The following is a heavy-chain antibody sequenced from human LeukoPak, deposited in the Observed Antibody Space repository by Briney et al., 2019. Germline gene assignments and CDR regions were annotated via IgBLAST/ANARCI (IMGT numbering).Heavy chain of an antibody. J-gene: IGHJ4*02. V-gene: IGHV4-4*07. D-gene: IGHD6-13*01. CDR1: GGSLSSYY. CDR3: SRGARTAAGTFYFDY. CDR2: IYTSGST. Sequence: SETLSLTCYVSGGSLSSYYWNWIRQPAGKGLEWIGRIYTSGSTNYNPSLKSRVTMSVDTSKNQFSLKLSSVTAADTAVYYCSRGARTAAGTFYFDYWGQGTLVTVSS.